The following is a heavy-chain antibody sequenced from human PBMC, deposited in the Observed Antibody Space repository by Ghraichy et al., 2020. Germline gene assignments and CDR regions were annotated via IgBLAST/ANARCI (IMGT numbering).Heavy chain of an antibody. CDR3: AKDGPDRIAVAEY. J-gene: IGHJ4*02. D-gene: IGHD6-19*01. V-gene: IGHV3-23*01. CDR1: GFTFSSYA. Sequence: GESLNISCAASGFTFSSYAMSWVRQAPGKGLEWVSAISGSGGSTYYADSVKGRFTISRDNSKNTLYLQMNSLRAEDTAVYYCAKDGPDRIAVAEYWGQGTLVTVSS. CDR2: ISGSGGST.